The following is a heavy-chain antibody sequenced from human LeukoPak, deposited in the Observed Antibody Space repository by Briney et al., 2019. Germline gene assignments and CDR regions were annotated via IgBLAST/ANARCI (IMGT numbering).Heavy chain of an antibody. CDR1: GFTFSSYG. D-gene: IGHD2/OR15-2a*01. J-gene: IGHJ5*02. CDR3: ARVLLRTLWWFDP. V-gene: IGHV3-33*01. CDR2: IFYDGNNK. Sequence: GRSLRLSCAASGFTFSSYGMHWVRQAPGKGLEWVTVIFYDGNNKYYADSVKGRFTISRDNSKNTLYLQMNSLRADDTAVYYCARVLLRTLWWFDPWGQGTLVTVSS.